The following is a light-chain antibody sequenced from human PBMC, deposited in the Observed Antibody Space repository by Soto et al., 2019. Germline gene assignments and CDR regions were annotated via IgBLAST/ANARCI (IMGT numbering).Light chain of an antibody. J-gene: IGLJ2*01. CDR2: EVY. CDR1: SSDIGYSQY. CDR3: HSYPRTTPPH. V-gene: IGLV2-14*01. Sequence: QSVLTQPASVSGSPGQSITISCTGTSSDIGYSQYVSWYQQHPGKAPKLIIFEVYNRPSGTSDRFSGSKSGNTASLTISGLQAEDEDYYYCHSYPRTTPPHLGGGTKVTVL.